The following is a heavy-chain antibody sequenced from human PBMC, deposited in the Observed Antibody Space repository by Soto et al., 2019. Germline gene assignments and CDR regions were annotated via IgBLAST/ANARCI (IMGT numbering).Heavy chain of an antibody. CDR1: GLTFRSYA. CDR3: AKSHYYSYGMDV. Sequence: GGSLRLSCAASGLTFRSYAMSVDRQAPGKGLEWVSAISGSGGSTYYADSVKGRFTISRDNSKNTLDLQMNSLRAGDTAVYHCAKSHYYSYGMDVWGQGTTVTV. CDR2: ISGSGGST. J-gene: IGHJ6*02. V-gene: IGHV3-23*01.